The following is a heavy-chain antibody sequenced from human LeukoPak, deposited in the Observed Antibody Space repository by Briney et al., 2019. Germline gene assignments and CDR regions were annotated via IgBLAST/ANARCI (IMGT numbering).Heavy chain of an antibody. CDR3: AKEQKDTAMAAHFDY. D-gene: IGHD5-18*01. CDR2: ISYDGSNK. J-gene: IGHJ4*02. CDR1: GFTFSSYG. V-gene: IGHV3-30*18. Sequence: PGGSLRLSCAASGFTFSSYGMHWVRQAPGKGLEWVAVISYDGSNKYYADSVKGRFTISRDNSKNTLYLQMNSLRAEDTAVYYCAKEQKDTAMAAHFDYWGQGTLVTVSS.